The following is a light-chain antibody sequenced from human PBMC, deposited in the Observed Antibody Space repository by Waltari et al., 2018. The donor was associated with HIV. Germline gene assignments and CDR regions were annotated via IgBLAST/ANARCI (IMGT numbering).Light chain of an antibody. J-gene: IGKJ5*01. CDR1: QSISS. V-gene: IGKV3-20*01. CDR2: GAS. CDR3: KHYGSSLT. Sequence: EIVLTQSPGTLSLSPGERATLSCRASQSISSLAWYQQNPGQAPRLLIHGASSRATGIPDRFSGSGSGPDFTLTISRLEPEDFAVYYCKHYGSSLTFGQGTRLEIK.